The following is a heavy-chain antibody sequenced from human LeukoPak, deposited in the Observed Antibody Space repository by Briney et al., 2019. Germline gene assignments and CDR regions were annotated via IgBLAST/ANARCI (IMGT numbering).Heavy chain of an antibody. V-gene: IGHV4-34*01. J-gene: IGHJ4*02. CDR1: GGSFSGYY. Sequence: SETLSLTCVVYGGSFSGYYWSWIRQPPGKGLEWIGDVNYSGSTNYNPSLESRVTISVDTSKSQFSLKLSSVTAADTSAYYCARGREVTRDFDYWGQGTLVSVSS. CDR2: VNYSGST. D-gene: IGHD4-23*01. CDR3: ARGREVTRDFDY.